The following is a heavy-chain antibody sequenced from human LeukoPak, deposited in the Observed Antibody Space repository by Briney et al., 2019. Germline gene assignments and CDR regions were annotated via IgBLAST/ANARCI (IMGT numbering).Heavy chain of an antibody. V-gene: IGHV3-21*01. Sequence: PGGSLRLSCAASGFTFSSYSMNWVRQAPGKGLEWVSSISRSSSYIYYADSVKGRFTISRDNAKNSLYLQMNSLRAEDTAIYYCAKDGGSGILYWGQGTLVTVSS. CDR3: AKDGGSGILY. CDR2: ISRSSSYI. J-gene: IGHJ4*02. D-gene: IGHD3-10*01. CDR1: GFTFSSYS.